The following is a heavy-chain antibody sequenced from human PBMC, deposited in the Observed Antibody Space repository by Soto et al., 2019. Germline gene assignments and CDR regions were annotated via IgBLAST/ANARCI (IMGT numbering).Heavy chain of an antibody. J-gene: IGHJ4*02. CDR2: IYHSGST. CDR1: GGSISSGGYY. Sequence: PSETLSLTCTVSGGSISSGGYYWSWIRQHPGKGLEWIGYIYHSGSTSYNPSLKSRVTISVDTSKNQFSLKLSSVTAADTAVYYCARGRRHSYSGYDSFGFITQYYFDYWGQGTLVTVSS. CDR3: ARGRRHSYSGYDSFGFITQYYFDY. D-gene: IGHD5-12*01. V-gene: IGHV4-31*03.